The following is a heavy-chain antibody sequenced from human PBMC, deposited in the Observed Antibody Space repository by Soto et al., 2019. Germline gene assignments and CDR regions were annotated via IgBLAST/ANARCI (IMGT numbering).Heavy chain of an antibody. Sequence: VQLEESGGGLVQPGESLRVSCAASGDSLSTYWMHWVRQAPGKGLVWVSRINSEGSIKNYADSVKGRFTISRDNAKNTLYLHSKSLRAEYTAVYHLVSGSGWYQGDPWGQGTLVTVSS. CDR1: GDSLSTYW. CDR2: INSEGSIK. D-gene: IGHD6-19*01. J-gene: IGHJ5*02. V-gene: IGHV3-74*01. CDR3: VSGSGWYQGDP.